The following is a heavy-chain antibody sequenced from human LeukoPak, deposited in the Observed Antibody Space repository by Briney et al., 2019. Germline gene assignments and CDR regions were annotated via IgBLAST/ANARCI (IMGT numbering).Heavy chain of an antibody. CDR1: GYSISSGYY. CDR2: IYHSGST. D-gene: IGHD1-26*01. V-gene: IGHV4-38-2*02. J-gene: IGHJ6*03. Sequence: PSETLSLTCTVSGYSISSGYYWGWIRQPPGKGLEWIGSIYHSGSTYYNPSLKSRVTISVDTSKNQFSLKLSPVTAADTAVYYCARARGSNYYYYYYMDVWGKGTTVTVSS. CDR3: ARARGSNYYYYYYMDV.